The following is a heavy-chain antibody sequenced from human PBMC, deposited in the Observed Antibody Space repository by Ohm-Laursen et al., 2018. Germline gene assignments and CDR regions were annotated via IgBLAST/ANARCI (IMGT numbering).Heavy chain of an antibody. CDR2: IYHDGET. D-gene: IGHD6-6*01. V-gene: IGHV4-38-2*01. CDR3: ARVRIAARGGGFHY. Sequence: SDTLSLTCAVSGYSISSGYYWGWIRQPPGKRPEWIASIYHDGETYYNPSLKTRVTISVDTSKNQFSLTLRSVTAADTAVYHCARVRIAARGGGFHYWGQGTLVTVSS. J-gene: IGHJ4*02. CDR1: GYSISSGYY.